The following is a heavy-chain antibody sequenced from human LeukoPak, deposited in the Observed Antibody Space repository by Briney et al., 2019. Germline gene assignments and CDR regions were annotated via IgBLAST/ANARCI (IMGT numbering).Heavy chain of an antibody. D-gene: IGHD3-3*01. CDR2: IYHSGST. V-gene: IGHV4-30-2*01. CDR1: GGSISSGGYY. CDR3: ARLSYYDFWCGPPGKLLKVYYFDY. Sequence: TSSETLSLTCTVSGGSISSGGYYWNWIRQPPGKGLEWIGYIYHSGSTYYNPSLKSRVTISVDRSKNQFSLKLSSVTAADTAVYYCARLSYYDFWCGPPGKLLKVYYFDYWGQGTLVTVSS. J-gene: IGHJ4*02.